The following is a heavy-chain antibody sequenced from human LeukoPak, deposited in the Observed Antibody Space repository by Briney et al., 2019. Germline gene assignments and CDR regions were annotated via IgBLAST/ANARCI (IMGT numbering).Heavy chain of an antibody. Sequence: GRSLTLTCAASGFTFSSYGIHWVRQAPGKGLEWVAVISSDGSNAYCADSVKGRFTMSRDNSKNTLFVQMNSLRAEDTAVYYCAKDLSGRKGTFDYWGQGNIVTVSS. CDR2: ISSDGSNA. CDR3: AKDLSGRKGTFDY. V-gene: IGHV3-30*18. CDR1: GFTFSSYG. D-gene: IGHD3-10*01. J-gene: IGHJ4*02.